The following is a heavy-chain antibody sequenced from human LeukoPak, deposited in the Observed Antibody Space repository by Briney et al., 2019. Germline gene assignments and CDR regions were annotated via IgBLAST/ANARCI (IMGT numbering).Heavy chain of an antibody. CDR3: ARDRYYDSSGYYEYYYYYYMDV. V-gene: IGHV1-2*06. CDR2: INPNSGGT. CDR1: GYTFTGYY. D-gene: IGHD3-22*01. Sequence: ASVKVSCKASGYTFTGYYMHWVRQAPGQGLEWMGRINPNSGGTNYAQKFQGRVTMTRDTSISTAYMELSRLRSDDTAVYYCARDRYYDSSGYYEYYYYYYMDVWGKGTTVILSS. J-gene: IGHJ6*03.